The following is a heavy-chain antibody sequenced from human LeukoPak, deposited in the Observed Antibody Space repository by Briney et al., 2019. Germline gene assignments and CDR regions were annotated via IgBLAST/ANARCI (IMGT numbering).Heavy chain of an antibody. Sequence: GGSLRLSCAASGFTFNDYYMSWLRQAPGKGLEWLSYINIGGTNTHYADSVKGRFTISRDNAKKSLYLEMNNLRAGDTAVYYCATDGAGFDTWGQGVLVTVSS. CDR2: INIGGTNT. V-gene: IGHV3-11*01. CDR1: GFTFNDYY. CDR3: ATDGAGFDT. J-gene: IGHJ5*02.